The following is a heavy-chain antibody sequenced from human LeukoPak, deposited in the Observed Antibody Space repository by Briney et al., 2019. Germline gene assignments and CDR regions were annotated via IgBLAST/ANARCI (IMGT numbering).Heavy chain of an antibody. Sequence: PSETLSLTCTVSGGSISSGSYYWSWIRQPAGKGLEWIGRIYTSGSTNYNPSLKSRVTISVDTSKNQFSLKLSSVTAADTAVYYCARSPEDDSSGYQYYFDYWGQGTLVTVSS. V-gene: IGHV4-61*02. J-gene: IGHJ4*02. CDR2: IYTSGST. D-gene: IGHD3-22*01. CDR3: ARSPEDDSSGYQYYFDY. CDR1: GGSISSGSYY.